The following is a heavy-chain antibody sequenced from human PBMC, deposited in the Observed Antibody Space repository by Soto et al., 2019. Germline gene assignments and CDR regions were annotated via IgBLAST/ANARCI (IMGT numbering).Heavy chain of an antibody. CDR3: ASGERDSRLVYYYGMEV. V-gene: IGHV3-74*01. CDR2: INSEGSST. Sequence: EVQLVESGGGLVQPGGSLRLSCAASGFTFSSYWMHWVRQAPGKGLEWVSRINSEGSSTSYADSVKGRFTISRDNAKNTLYLQMNSLRAEDTAVYYCASGERDSRLVYYYGMEVWGQGTTVTVYS. D-gene: IGHD6-13*01. J-gene: IGHJ6*02. CDR1: GFTFSSYW.